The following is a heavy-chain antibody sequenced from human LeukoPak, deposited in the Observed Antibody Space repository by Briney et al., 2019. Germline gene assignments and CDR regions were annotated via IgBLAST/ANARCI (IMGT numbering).Heavy chain of an antibody. V-gene: IGHV4-38-2*02. Sequence: SETLSLTCAVSGYSISTGDYWDWIRQPPGKGLEWIGSIYHSGSTYYNPSLKSRVTISVDTSKNQFSLKLTSVTAADTAVYHCARESSLYYFIAVWCKGTTVTVSS. CDR3: ARESSLYYFIAV. J-gene: IGHJ6*03. CDR2: IYHSGST. CDR1: GYSISTGDY.